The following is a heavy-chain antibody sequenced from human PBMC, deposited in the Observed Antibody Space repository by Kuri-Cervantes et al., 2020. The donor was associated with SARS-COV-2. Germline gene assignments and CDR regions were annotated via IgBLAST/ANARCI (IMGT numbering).Heavy chain of an antibody. D-gene: IGHD6-13*01. CDR3: ARDLYSSSWSLGDYYYYYMDV. CDR2: IIPIFGTA. V-gene: IGHV1-69*05. Sequence: SVKVSCKASGGTFSSYAISWVRQAPGQGLEWMGGIIPIFGTANYAQKFQGRVTITTDESTSTAYMVLSSLRSEDTAVYYCARDLYSSSWSLGDYYYYYMDVWGKGTTVTVSS. CDR1: GGTFSSYA. J-gene: IGHJ6*03.